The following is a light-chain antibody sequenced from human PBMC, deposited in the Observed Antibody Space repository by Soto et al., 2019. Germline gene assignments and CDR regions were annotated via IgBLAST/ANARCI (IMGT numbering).Light chain of an antibody. CDR1: QSISSY. CDR3: QQSYSTPRT. CDR2: APS. J-gene: IGKJ1*01. Sequence: DIQTTQSPSSLSASVGDRVTITCRASQSISSYLNWYQQKPGKAPKLLIYAPSSLQSGVPSRFSGSGSGTDFTLTISSLQPEDFATYYCQQSYSTPRTFGQGTKVDIK. V-gene: IGKV1-39*01.